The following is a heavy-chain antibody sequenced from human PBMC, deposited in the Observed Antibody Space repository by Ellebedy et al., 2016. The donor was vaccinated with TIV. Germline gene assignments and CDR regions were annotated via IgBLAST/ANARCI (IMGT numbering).Heavy chain of an antibody. J-gene: IGHJ5*02. CDR2: INPNSGGT. Sequence: ASVKVSXXVSGYTFTGYYIHWVRQAPGQGLEWMGWINPNSGGTNYAQKFQGRVTMTRDTSISTAYMELSRLRSDDTAVYYCATYDSSGWWFDPWGQGTLVTVSS. CDR1: GYTFTGYY. V-gene: IGHV1-2*02. CDR3: ATYDSSGWWFDP. D-gene: IGHD3-22*01.